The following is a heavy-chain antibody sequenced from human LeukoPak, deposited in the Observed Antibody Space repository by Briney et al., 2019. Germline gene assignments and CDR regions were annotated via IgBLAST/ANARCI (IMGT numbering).Heavy chain of an antibody. J-gene: IGHJ4*02. D-gene: IGHD4-17*01. Sequence: KPSETLSLTCTVSGGSISSSSYYWGWIRQPPGKGLEWIGSIYYSGSTYYNPSLKSRVTISVDTSKNQFSLKLSSVTAADTAVYYCARPGYGDYGPFDYWGQGTLVTVSS. V-gene: IGHV4-39*01. CDR1: GGSISSSSYY. CDR3: ARPGYGDYGPFDY. CDR2: IYYSGST.